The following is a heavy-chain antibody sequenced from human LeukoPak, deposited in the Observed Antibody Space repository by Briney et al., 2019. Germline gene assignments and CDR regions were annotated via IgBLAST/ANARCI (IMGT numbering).Heavy chain of an antibody. CDR1: GHTFTDFY. V-gene: IGHV1-2*02. Sequence: ASVKVSCKASGHTFTDFYMHWVRQAPGQGLEWMGWTNPTSGGTNYAPKFQGRVTMTRDTSIMTAYMELNRLTSDDTAVYYCARGSRGNKYSGYDPLHYWGQGTLVTVSS. CDR2: TNPTSGGT. CDR3: ARGSRGNKYSGYDPLHY. D-gene: IGHD5-12*01. J-gene: IGHJ4*02.